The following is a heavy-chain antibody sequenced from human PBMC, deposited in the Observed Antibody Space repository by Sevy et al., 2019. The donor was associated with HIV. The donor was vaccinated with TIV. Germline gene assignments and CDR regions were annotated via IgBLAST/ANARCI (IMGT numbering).Heavy chain of an antibody. CDR1: GGSISSSTYY. CDR2: IYYSGIT. D-gene: IGHD3-16*01. J-gene: IGHJ5*02. V-gene: IGHV4-39*01. CDR3: ARHKYGTVGGVWFDP. Sequence: SETLSLTCTVSGGSISSSTYYWGWIRQPPGKGLEWIVSIYYSGITYYNPSLKSRVTISVDTSKTQFSLKLSSVTAADTAVYFCARHKYGTVGGVWFDPWGQGTLVTVSS.